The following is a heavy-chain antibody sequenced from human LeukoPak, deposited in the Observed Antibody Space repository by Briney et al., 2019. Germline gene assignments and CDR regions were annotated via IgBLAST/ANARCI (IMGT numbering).Heavy chain of an antibody. D-gene: IGHD1-1*01. CDR2: INPSGGRT. CDR3: AREGAGGLERRGLDDAFDI. J-gene: IGHJ3*02. Sequence: ASVKVSCKASGYTFTSYFLHWVRQAPGQGLEWMGIINPSGGRTTYAQKFQGRVAMTRDTSTSTVYMELSSLRSEDTAVYYCAREGAGGLERRGLDDAFDIWGQGTMVTVSS. CDR1: GYTFTSYF. V-gene: IGHV1-46*01.